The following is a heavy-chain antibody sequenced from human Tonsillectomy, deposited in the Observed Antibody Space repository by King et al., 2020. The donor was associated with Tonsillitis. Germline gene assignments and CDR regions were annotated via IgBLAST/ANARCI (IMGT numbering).Heavy chain of an antibody. V-gene: IGHV3-15*07. Sequence: VQLVESGGGLVKPGGSLRLSCAASGFSFINAWMNWVRQAPGKGLEWVGRIKSNPDGGTADYLAPVKGRFTISRDDSKNTLYLQMNSLNTEDTAVYYCTTSLKEWELDICEIWGQGTMV. J-gene: IGHJ3*02. CDR2: IKSNPDGGTA. CDR1: GFSFINAW. CDR3: TTSLKEWELDICEI. D-gene: IGHD1-26*01.